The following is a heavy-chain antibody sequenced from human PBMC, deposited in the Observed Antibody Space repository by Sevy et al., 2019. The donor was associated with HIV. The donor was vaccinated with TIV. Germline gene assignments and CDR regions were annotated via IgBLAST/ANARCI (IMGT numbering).Heavy chain of an antibody. J-gene: IGHJ5*02. Sequence: DSVKVSCRASGNTFTAYYVHWVRQAPGQGLEWMGWINPNSGATKYAQKFQGRVTMTRDTSFSAVYMDLSRLTSADTAVYYCALGTIFEPNYFDPWGQGTLVTVSS. CDR3: ALGTIFEPNYFDP. D-gene: IGHD3-3*01. V-gene: IGHV1-2*02. CDR2: INPNSGAT. CDR1: GNTFTAYY.